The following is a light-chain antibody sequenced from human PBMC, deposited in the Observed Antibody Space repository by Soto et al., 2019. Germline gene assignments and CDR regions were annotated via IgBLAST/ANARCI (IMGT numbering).Light chain of an antibody. CDR2: DAS. J-gene: IGKJ5*01. V-gene: IGKV3-15*01. Sequence: EIVLTQSPATLSVSPGERATLSCRASQSVSGDLAWYHHKPGQAPRLLIYDASTRALDTPARFAGSGAGTEFTITISSVHSEYFAVYFCQQYTNWPITFGQGIRMEIK. CDR1: QSVSGD. CDR3: QQYTNWPIT.